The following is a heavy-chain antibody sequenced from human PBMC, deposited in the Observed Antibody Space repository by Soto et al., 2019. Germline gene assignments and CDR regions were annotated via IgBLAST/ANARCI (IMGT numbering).Heavy chain of an antibody. CDR3: AKDLLNYGDYFDY. CDR1: GFTFSSCG. CDR2: LSYDGSNK. V-gene: IGHV3-30*18. J-gene: IGHJ4*02. D-gene: IGHD4-17*01. Sequence: PGGSLRLSCAASGFTFSSCGMHWVRQAPGKGLEWVAVLSYDGSNKYYADSVKGRFTISRDNSKNTLYLQMNSLRAEDTAVYYCAKDLLNYGDYFDYWGQGTLVTVSS.